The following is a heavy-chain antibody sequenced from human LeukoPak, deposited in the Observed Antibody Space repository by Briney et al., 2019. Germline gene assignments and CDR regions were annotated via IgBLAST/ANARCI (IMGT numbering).Heavy chain of an antibody. J-gene: IGHJ6*02. V-gene: IGHV3-13*04. Sequence: GGSLRLSCAASGFTFSSYDMHRVRQITGKGLEWVSAIGTSGATYYLDSVKGRFTISRDNSKNTLYLQMNSLRAEDTAVYYSARDGIVATTPYGMDVWGQGTTVTVSS. D-gene: IGHD5-12*01. CDR1: GFTFSSYD. CDR3: ARDGIVATTPYGMDV. CDR2: IGTSGAT.